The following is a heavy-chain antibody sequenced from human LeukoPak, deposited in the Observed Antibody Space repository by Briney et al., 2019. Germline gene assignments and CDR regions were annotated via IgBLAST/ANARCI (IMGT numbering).Heavy chain of an antibody. CDR3: ARDRCTITNCFFGMDV. D-gene: IGHD2-2*01. CDR2: ISGGGGSA. J-gene: IGHJ6*02. Sequence: GGSLRLSCAASGFTFSIYAMTWVRQAPGKGLEWVASISGGGGSAYYADSVKGRITISRDSSKNTLYLQMNSLRAEDTAVYYCARDRCTITNCFFGMDVWGQGTTVTVSS. V-gene: IGHV3-23*01. CDR1: GFTFSIYA.